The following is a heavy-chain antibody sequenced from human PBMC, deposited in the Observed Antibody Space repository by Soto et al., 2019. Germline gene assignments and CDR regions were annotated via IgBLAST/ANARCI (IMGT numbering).Heavy chain of an antibody. Sequence: SETLSLTCAVYGGSFSGYYWSWIRQPPGKGLEWIGEINHSGSTNYNPSLKSRVTISVDTSKNQFSLKLSSVTAADTAVYYCASGPLSEYSSSYPVNRPHRRYYYMDVWGKGTTVTVSS. CDR2: INHSGST. CDR1: GGSFSGYY. CDR3: ASGPLSEYSSSYPVNRPHRRYYYMDV. D-gene: IGHD6-6*01. J-gene: IGHJ6*03. V-gene: IGHV4-34*01.